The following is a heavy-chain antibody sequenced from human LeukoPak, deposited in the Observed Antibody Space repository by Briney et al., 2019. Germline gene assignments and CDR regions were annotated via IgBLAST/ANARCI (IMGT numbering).Heavy chain of an antibody. CDR3: ARGLVRGGENIYYYYGMDV. D-gene: IGHD3-10*01. CDR1: GGSISSYY. J-gene: IGHJ6*02. Sequence: ASETLSLTCTVSGGSISSYYWSWIRQPAGKGLEWIGRIYTSGSTNYNPSLKSRVTMSVDTSKNQFSLKLSSVTAADTAVYYCARGLVRGGENIYYYYGMDVWGQGTTVTVSS. V-gene: IGHV4-4*07. CDR2: IYTSGST.